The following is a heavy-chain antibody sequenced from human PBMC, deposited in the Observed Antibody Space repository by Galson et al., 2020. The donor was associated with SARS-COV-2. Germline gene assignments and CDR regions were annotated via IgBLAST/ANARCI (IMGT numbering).Heavy chain of an antibody. CDR1: GITFSNAW. J-gene: IGHJ4*02. V-gene: IGHV3-15*01. CDR3: TTGGPYYDYVWGSYRYPPGAY. CDR2: IKSKTDGGTT. D-gene: IGHD3-16*02. Sequence: GEPLKISCAASGITFSNAWMSWVRQAPGKGLEWVGRIKSKTDGGTTDYAAPVKGRFSISRDDSKNTLYLQMNSLKTEYTAVYYCTTGGPYYDYVWGSYRYPPGAYLGQGTLVTVSS.